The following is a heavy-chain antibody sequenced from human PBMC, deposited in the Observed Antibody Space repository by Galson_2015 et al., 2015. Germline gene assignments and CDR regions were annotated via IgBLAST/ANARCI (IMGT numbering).Heavy chain of an antibody. J-gene: IGHJ4*02. Sequence: GDSDTRYSPSFQGHVTISADKSINTAYLQWSSLKASDTAMYYCARRSGFCSGGDCYGNYSFDYWGQGTLVTVSS. CDR3: ARRSGFCSGGDCYGNYSFDY. V-gene: IGHV5-51*01. CDR2: GDSDT. D-gene: IGHD2-15*01.